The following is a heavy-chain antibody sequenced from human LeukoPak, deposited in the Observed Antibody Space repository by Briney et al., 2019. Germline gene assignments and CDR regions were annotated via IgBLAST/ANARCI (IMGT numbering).Heavy chain of an antibody. Sequence: GASLKVSCKACGYTFTGYAVHWVRQAPGQRLEWMGWINAGNGNTEYSQKFQGRVTITRDTSASTAYMELSSLRSEDTAVYYCARDSSTYYYDLDYWGQGTLVTVSS. V-gene: IGHV1-3*01. D-gene: IGHD3-22*01. CDR3: ARDSSTYYYDLDY. CDR1: GYTFTGYA. CDR2: INAGNGNT. J-gene: IGHJ4*02.